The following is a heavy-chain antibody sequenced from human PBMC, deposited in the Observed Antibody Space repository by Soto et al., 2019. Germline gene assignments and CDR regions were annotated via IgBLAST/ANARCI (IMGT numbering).Heavy chain of an antibody. D-gene: IGHD6-19*01. CDR2: IYYSGST. Sequence: SETLSLTCTVSGGSISSYYWSWIRQPPGKGLEWTGYIYYSGSTNYNPSHKSRVTISVDTSKNQFSLKLSSVTAADTAVYYCARYAVAGNGGVRFDYWGQGTLVTVSP. CDR1: GGSISSYY. V-gene: IGHV4-59*01. J-gene: IGHJ4*02. CDR3: ARYAVAGNGGVRFDY.